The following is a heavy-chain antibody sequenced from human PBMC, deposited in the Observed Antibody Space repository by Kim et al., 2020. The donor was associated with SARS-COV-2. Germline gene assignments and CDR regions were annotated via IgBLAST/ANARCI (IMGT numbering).Heavy chain of an antibody. CDR1: GYTFTSYA. Sequence: ASVKVSCKASGYTFTSYAMNWVRQAPGQGLEWMGWINTNTGNPTYAQGFTGRFVFSLDTSVSTAYLQISSLKAEDTAVYYCARPFITDYDYVWGSYRYRNINYYGMDVWGQGTTVTVSS. CDR2: INTNTGNP. V-gene: IGHV7-4-1*02. J-gene: IGHJ6*02. D-gene: IGHD3-16*02. CDR3: ARPFITDYDYVWGSYRYRNINYYGMDV.